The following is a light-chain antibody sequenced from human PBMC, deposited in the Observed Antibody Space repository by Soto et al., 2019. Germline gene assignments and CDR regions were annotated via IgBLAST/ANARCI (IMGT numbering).Light chain of an antibody. CDR1: QSVGSA. J-gene: IGKJ4*01. CDR2: GAS. CDR3: QQYKNWPPLT. V-gene: IGKV3-15*01. Sequence: EIVMTQSPATLSVSPGETATLSCRASQSVGSAVAWYQHKPGQAPMLLIVGASIRATGVPGRFSGGGSGTEFTLTISSLPSEDFAVYYCQQYKNWPPLTFGGGTTVEIK.